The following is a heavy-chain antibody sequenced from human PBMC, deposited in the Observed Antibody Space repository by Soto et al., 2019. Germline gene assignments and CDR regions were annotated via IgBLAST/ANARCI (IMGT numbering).Heavy chain of an antibody. D-gene: IGHD6-19*01. CDR3: AKDLAGLAVAGTPTLDY. CDR2: ISYVDGYR. V-gene: IGHV3-30*18. J-gene: IGHJ4*01. CDR1: GVTCVSSD. Sequence: GGAVGLSCAASGVTCVSSDIASAGSGPITGLELLEIISYVDGYRDYVDSAKGRVTISRDNTKNTLNLQMNSMRPEDTAVYYCAKDLAGLAVAGTPTLDY.